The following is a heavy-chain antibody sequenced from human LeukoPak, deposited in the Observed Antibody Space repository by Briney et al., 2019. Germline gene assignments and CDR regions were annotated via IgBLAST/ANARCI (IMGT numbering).Heavy chain of an antibody. Sequence: SGGSLRLSCEASGFNFNVYIMYWVRQAPGKGLEWVAVVSHDGNNKSFADSVKGRFTISRDNSKSTVYLQMNNLRREDTGVYYCAREAFSSRWNWGQGTLVTVSS. CDR1: GFNFNVYI. V-gene: IGHV3-30*01. CDR2: VSHDGNNK. J-gene: IGHJ4*02. CDR3: AREAFSSRWN. D-gene: IGHD6-13*01.